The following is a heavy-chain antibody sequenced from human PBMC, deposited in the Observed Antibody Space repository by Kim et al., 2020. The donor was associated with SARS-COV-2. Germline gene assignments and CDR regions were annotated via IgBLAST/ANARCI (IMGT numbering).Heavy chain of an antibody. CDR2: ISRSGDS. J-gene: IGHJ4*02. CDR1: GGSLSGVY. CDR3: AGPKRSVWYIGIGTFQYYFDY. V-gene: IGHV4-34*01. Sequence: SETLSLTCAVYGGSLSGVYWTWIRQPPGKGPEWIGEISRSGDSNYNPSLESRATISVDTSKNQFSLRLTSLTAADTAIYYCAGPKRSVWYIGIGTFQYYFDYWGQGTPVTVSS. D-gene: IGHD6-19*01.